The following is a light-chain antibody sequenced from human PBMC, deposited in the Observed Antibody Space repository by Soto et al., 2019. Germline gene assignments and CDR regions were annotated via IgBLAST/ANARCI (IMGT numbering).Light chain of an antibody. V-gene: IGKV1-27*01. Sequence: QRTQSRSSLSASLDDRITFACRASQGISNYLAWYQQKPGKVPKLLIYAASTLQSGVPSPSSGSGLGTELTRSTSSPQPDDVATSYFRHYNNNSEAFGQGTKVDIK. CDR2: AAS. J-gene: IGKJ1*01. CDR1: QGISNY. CDR3: RHYNNNSEA.